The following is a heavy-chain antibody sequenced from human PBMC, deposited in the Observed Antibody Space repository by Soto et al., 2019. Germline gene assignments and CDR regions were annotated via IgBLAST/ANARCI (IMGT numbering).Heavy chain of an antibody. CDR3: ARAYYDILTGSYYFDY. V-gene: IGHV4-59*01. Sequence: SETLSLTCTVSGGSISSYYWSCIRQPPGKGLEWIGYIYYSGSTNYNPSLKSRVTISVDTSKNQFSLKLSSVTAADTAVYYCARAYYDILTGSYYFDYWGQGTLVTVS. D-gene: IGHD3-9*01. CDR2: IYYSGST. J-gene: IGHJ4*02. CDR1: GGSISSYY.